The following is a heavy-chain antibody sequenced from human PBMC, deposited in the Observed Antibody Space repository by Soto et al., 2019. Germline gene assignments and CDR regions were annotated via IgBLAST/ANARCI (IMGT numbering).Heavy chain of an antibody. J-gene: IGHJ6*02. CDR3: ARSGVDSSGYYYPACMDV. CDR1: GYTFTSYG. V-gene: IGHV1-18*01. D-gene: IGHD3-22*01. Sequence: ASVKVSCKSSGYTFTSYGISWVRQAPGQGPEWMGWISAYNGNTNYAQKLQGRVTMTTDTSTSTAYMELRSLRSDDTAVYYCARSGVDSSGYYYPACMDVWGQGTTVTVSS. CDR2: ISAYNGNT.